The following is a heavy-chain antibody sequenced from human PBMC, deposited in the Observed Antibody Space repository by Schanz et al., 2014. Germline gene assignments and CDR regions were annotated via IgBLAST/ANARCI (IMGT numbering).Heavy chain of an antibody. CDR3: ARSYHDDDDYTRALDM. J-gene: IGHJ3*02. CDR2: TSNDGSFT. Sequence: DVQLVESGGGLAQPGGSLRLSCVASGFTFDDHAMHWVRQVPGKGLEWVSRTSNDGSFTTFADSVKGRFTISRDNAQNSLFLQMNSLRVEDTAVYYCARSYHDDDDYTRALDMWGQGTMVTVSS. CDR1: GFTFDDHA. D-gene: IGHD3-16*01. V-gene: IGHV3-74*02.